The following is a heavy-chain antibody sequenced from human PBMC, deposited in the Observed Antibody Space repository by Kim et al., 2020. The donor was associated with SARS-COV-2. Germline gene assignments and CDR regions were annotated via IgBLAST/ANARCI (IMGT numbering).Heavy chain of an antibody. CDR2: ISYDGKNK. D-gene: IGHD6-19*01. CDR3: AKEDGVAVAGGFDC. J-gene: IGHJ4*02. CDR1: GFTFSSYG. V-gene: IGHV3-30*18. Sequence: GGSLRLSCAVSGFTFSSYGMHWVRQAPGKGLEWVAVISYDGKNKYYGEAVKGRFTISRDNSKNTLDLQIHSLRVEDTAVYYCAKEDGVAVAGGFDCWGQGTLVTVS.